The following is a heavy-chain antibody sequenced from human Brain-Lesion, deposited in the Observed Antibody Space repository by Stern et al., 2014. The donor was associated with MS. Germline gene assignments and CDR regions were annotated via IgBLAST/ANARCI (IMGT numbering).Heavy chain of an antibody. CDR2: IFNSGST. J-gene: IGHJ6*02. Sequence: QVQLVQSGPGLVKPSQTLSLSCTVSGGSISSGGYYWSWIRQPAGKGLEWIGRIFNSGSTSYNPSLQSRGTLSIDTSKNQFSLRLNSMTAADTAVYYCARGRVVPGFQYYATDVWGQGTTVIVSS. D-gene: IGHD2-2*01. V-gene: IGHV4-61*02. CDR1: GGSISSGGYY. CDR3: ARGRVVPGFQYYATDV.